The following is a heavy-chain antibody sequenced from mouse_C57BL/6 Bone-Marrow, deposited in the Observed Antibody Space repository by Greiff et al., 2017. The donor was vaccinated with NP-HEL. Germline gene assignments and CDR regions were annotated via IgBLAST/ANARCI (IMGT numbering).Heavy chain of an antibody. J-gene: IGHJ1*03. Sequence: VQLKESGSELVTPGASVKLSCKASGYTFTEYTIHCVTQRSGQGLEWIGCFYPGSGSITYNEKFKDTATLTAAKSSSTVYMELSRLTSEDSAVYFCARHEIPRYDYDGEDWYFDVWGTGTTVTVSS. CDR3: ARHEIPRYDYDGEDWYFDV. V-gene: IGHV1-62-2*01. D-gene: IGHD2-4*01. CDR1: GYTFTEYT. CDR2: FYPGSGSI.